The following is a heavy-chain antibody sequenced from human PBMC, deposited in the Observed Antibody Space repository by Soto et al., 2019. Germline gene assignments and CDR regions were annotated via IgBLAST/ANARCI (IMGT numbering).Heavy chain of an antibody. CDR1: GGSISSYY. CDR3: ARDTGAGYSSGSRYFDY. CDR2: IYYSGST. J-gene: IGHJ4*02. Sequence: PSETLSLTCTVSGGSISSYYWSWIRQPPGKGLEWIGYIYYSGSTNYNPSLKSRVTISVDTSKNQFSLKLSSVTAADTAVYYCARDTGAGYSSGSRYFDYWGQGTLVTVSS. V-gene: IGHV4-59*01. D-gene: IGHD6-19*01.